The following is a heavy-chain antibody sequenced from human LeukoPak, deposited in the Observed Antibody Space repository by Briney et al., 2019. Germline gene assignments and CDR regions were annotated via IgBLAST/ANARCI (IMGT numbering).Heavy chain of an antibody. Sequence: ASVKVSCKASGYTFTSYYMHWVRKAPGQGFEWMGIINPSGGSTSYSQKFQGRVTMTRDTSTSTVYMELSSLRSEDTAVYYCAREGYSGYAHFDYWGQGTLVTVSS. CDR3: AREGYSGYAHFDY. CDR2: INPSGGST. D-gene: IGHD5-12*01. CDR1: GYTFTSYY. V-gene: IGHV1-46*01. J-gene: IGHJ4*02.